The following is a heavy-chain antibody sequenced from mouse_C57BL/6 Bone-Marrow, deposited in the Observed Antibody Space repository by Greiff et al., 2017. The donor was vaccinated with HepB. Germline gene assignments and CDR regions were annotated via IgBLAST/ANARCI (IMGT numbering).Heavy chain of an antibody. Sequence: EVKVVESGGGLVQPGGSLKLSCAASGFTFSDYGMAWVRQAPRKGPEWVAFISNLAYSIYYADTVTGRFTISRENAKNTLYLEMSSLRSEDTAMYYCARGHDYWYFDVWGTGTTVTVSS. D-gene: IGHD2-3*01. J-gene: IGHJ1*03. CDR2: ISNLAYSI. CDR1: GFTFSDYG. V-gene: IGHV5-15*01. CDR3: ARGHDYWYFDV.